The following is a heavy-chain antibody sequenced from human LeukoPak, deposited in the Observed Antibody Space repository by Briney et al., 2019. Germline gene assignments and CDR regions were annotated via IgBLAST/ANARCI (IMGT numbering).Heavy chain of an antibody. CDR2: ISGSGGST. CDR1: GFTFNSYA. Sequence: GGSLRLSCAASGFTFNSYAMSWVRQAPGKGLEWVSSISGSGGSTYYADSVKGRFTISRDNSKNTLYLQMNSLRAEDTAVYYCARAYYDFWSGYYTHFDYWGQGTLVAVSS. J-gene: IGHJ4*02. D-gene: IGHD3-3*01. CDR3: ARAYYDFWSGYYTHFDY. V-gene: IGHV3-23*01.